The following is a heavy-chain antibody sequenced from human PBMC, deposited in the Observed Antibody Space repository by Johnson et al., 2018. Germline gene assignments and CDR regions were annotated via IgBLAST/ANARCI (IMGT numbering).Heavy chain of an antibody. D-gene: IGHD3-22*01. V-gene: IGHV3-64*01. J-gene: IGHJ3*02. CDR1: GFTFSSYA. CDR3: AKYLGGYYDSSGYFHDAFDS. CDR2: ISSNGGST. Sequence: EVQLVESGGGLVQPGGSLRLSCAASGFTFSSYAMHWVRQAPGKGLEYVSAISSNGGSTYYAKSVKGIFTISRDNAKKTLYLQMVSLRDEDMAVYYCAKYLGGYYDSSGYFHDAFDSWGQGTMVTVSS.